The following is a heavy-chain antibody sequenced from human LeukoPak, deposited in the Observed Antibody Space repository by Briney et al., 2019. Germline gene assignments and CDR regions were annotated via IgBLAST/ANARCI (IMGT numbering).Heavy chain of an antibody. V-gene: IGHV1-69*04. CDR2: IIPILGIA. CDR1: GGTFSSYA. D-gene: IGHD2-15*01. J-gene: IGHJ6*02. Sequence: SVKVSCKASGGTFSSYAISWVRQAPGQGLEWMGRIIPILGIANYAQKFQGRVTITADKSTSTAYMELSSLRSEDTAVYYCARTSEDIPVYYYYGMDVWGQGTTVTVSS. CDR3: ARTSEDIPVYYYYGMDV.